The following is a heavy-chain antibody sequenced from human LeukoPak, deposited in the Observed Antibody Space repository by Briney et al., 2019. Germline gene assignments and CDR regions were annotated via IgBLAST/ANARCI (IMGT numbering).Heavy chain of an antibody. CDR1: GYTFTSYA. CDR3: ARAMRDSYYYDSSGYPYYFDY. D-gene: IGHD3-22*01. Sequence: ASVKVSCKASGYTFTSYAISWVRQAPGQGLEWMGGIIPIFGTANYAQKFQGRVTITTDESTSTAYMELSSLRSEDTAVYYCARAMRDSYYYDSSGYPYYFDYWGQGTLVTVSS. V-gene: IGHV1-69*05. J-gene: IGHJ4*02. CDR2: IIPIFGTA.